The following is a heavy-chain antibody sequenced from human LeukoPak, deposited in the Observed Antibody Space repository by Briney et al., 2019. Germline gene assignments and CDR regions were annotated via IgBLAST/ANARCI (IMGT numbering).Heavy chain of an antibody. J-gene: IGHJ4*02. V-gene: IGHV3-21*01. CDR1: GFTFSSYS. CDR3: ARDQGLLVVAGRFGY. D-gene: IGHD6-19*01. CDR2: ISSSNSYI. Sequence: GGSLRLSCAASGFTFSSYSMNWVRQATGKGLEWVSSISSSNSYIYNADSVKGRFTTSRDNAKNSLYLQMNSLRAEDTAVYYCARDQGLLVVAGRFGYWGQGTLVTVSS.